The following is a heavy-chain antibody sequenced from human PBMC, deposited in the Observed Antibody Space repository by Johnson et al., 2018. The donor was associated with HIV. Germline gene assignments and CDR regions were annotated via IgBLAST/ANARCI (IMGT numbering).Heavy chain of an antibody. D-gene: IGHD5-18*01. CDR1: GFTFSNYW. CDR3: VRERQSGTMQLWLRVNDAFDI. V-gene: IGHV3-74*01. CDR2: INNDGSST. J-gene: IGHJ3*02. Sequence: VQLVESGGGLVQPGRSLRLSCAASGFTFSNYWMHWVRQVPGTGLVWVSRINNDGSSTSYADSVKGRFTISRDNAKNTLYLQMNSLRAEDTAAFYCVRERQSGTMQLWLRVNDAFDIWGQGTMVTVSS.